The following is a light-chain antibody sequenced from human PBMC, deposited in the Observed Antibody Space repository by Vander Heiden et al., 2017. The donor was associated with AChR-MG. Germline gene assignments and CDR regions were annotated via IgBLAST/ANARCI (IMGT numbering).Light chain of an antibody. V-gene: IGKV1-33*01. CDR3: QQYDNVPPIT. J-gene: IGKJ5*01. CDR2: DAS. CDR1: QDIITY. Sequence: DIQMTHSPSSLSASVGDRITITCQASQDIITYLNWYQQKPGKAPKLLIYDASHLETGVPSRFSGSGSGTEFAFTISSLQPEDFATYYCQQYDNVPPITFGQGTRLEIK.